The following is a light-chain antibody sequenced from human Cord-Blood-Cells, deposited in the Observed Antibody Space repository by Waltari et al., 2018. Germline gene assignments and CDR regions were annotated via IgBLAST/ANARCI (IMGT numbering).Light chain of an antibody. Sequence: DIQMTQSPSSLSASVVDRVTITCRASQSISSYLNWYQQKPGKAPKLLIYAASSLQSGVPSRFSGSGSGTDFTLTISSLQPEDFATYYCQQSYSTPYGFGQGTKLEIK. V-gene: IGKV1-39*01. CDR1: QSISSY. J-gene: IGKJ2*03. CDR3: QQSYSTPYG. CDR2: AAS.